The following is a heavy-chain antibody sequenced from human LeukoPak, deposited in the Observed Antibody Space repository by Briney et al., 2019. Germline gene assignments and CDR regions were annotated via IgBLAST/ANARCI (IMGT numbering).Heavy chain of an antibody. CDR2: IYYSGST. CDR1: GGSISSYY. V-gene: IGHV4-59*01. D-gene: IGHD2-21*02. Sequence: SETLSLTCTVSGGSISSYYWSWIRQPPGKGLEWIGYIYYSGSTNYNPSLKSRVTISVDTSKNQFSLKLSSVTAADTAVYYCARITCGGDCYQAYYYYYYMDVWGKGTTVTISS. CDR3: ARITCGGDCYQAYYYYYYMDV. J-gene: IGHJ6*03.